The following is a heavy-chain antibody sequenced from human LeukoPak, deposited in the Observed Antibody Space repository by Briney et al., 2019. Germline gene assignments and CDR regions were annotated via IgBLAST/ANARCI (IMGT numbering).Heavy chain of an antibody. V-gene: IGHV4-61*02. D-gene: IGHD2-2*02. CDR1: GGSISSGSYY. Sequence: PSETLSLTCTVSGGSISSGSYYWSWIRQPAGKGLEWIGRIYTSGSTNYNPSLRSRVTISVDTSKNQFSLKLSSVTAADTAVYYCARGVVPAAIDMDVWGKGTTVTVSS. CDR2: IYTSGST. CDR3: ARGVVPAAIDMDV. J-gene: IGHJ6*03.